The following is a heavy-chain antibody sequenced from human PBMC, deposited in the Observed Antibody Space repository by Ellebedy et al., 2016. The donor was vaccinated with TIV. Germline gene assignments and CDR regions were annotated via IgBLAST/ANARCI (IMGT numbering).Heavy chain of an antibody. CDR2: IKQEGSEK. CDR3: AGLQMTTTFTWFDP. CDR1: GFTFSSYW. Sequence: GESLKIYXAASGFTFSSYWMSWVRQAPGKGLEWVANIKQEGSEKYYVDSVKGRFTISRDNAKNSLYLQMNSLRAEDTAVYYCAGLQMTTTFTWFDPWGQGTLVTVSS. D-gene: IGHD4-17*01. V-gene: IGHV3-7*03. J-gene: IGHJ5*02.